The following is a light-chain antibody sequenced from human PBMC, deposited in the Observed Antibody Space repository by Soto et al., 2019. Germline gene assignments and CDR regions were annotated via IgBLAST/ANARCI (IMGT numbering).Light chain of an antibody. V-gene: IGLV2-14*01. CDR2: DVS. CDR3: SSYTSSSTLLYX. CDR1: SSDVGGYNY. Sequence: QSALTQPASVSGSPGQSITISCTGTSSDVGGYNYVSWYQQHPGKAPKLMIYDVSNRPSGVSNRFSGSKSGNTASLTISGLQAEDEADYYCSSYTSSSTLLYXXXTXXKLTVL. J-gene: IGLJ1*01.